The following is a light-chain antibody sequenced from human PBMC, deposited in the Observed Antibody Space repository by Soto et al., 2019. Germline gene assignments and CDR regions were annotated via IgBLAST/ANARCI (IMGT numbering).Light chain of an antibody. Sequence: QSALTQPASVSASPGQSITISCTGTSSDVGDYNYVSWYQQHPGKAPELMIYEVSNRPSGVSNRFSGSKSGNTASLTISGLQAEDEADYYCSSYTSRRTQVFGTGNKVTVL. J-gene: IGLJ1*01. CDR3: SSYTSRRTQV. V-gene: IGLV2-14*01. CDR1: SSDVGDYNY. CDR2: EVS.